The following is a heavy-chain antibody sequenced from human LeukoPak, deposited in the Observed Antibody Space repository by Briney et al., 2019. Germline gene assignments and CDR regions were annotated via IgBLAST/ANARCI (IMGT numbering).Heavy chain of an antibody. D-gene: IGHD3-16*01. CDR2: INSDGSST. CDR3: ARDGSRGNFDY. Sequence: GGSLRLSCAASGLTFSSYWMHWVRQAPGKGLAWVSRINSDGSSTIYADYVKGRFTISRDNAKNTLYLQMDSLRAEDTAVYYCARDGSRGNFDYWGQGTLVTVSS. V-gene: IGHV3-74*01. CDR1: GLTFSSYW. J-gene: IGHJ4*02.